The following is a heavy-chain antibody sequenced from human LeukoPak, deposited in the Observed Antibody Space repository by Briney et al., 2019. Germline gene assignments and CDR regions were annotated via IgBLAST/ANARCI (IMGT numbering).Heavy chain of an antibody. V-gene: IGHV1-2*02. D-gene: IGHD2-15*01. CDR2: INPNSGGT. J-gene: IGHJ4*02. Sequence: GASVKVSCKASGYTFTGYYMHWVRQAPGQGLGWMGWINPNSGGTNYAQKFQGRVTMTRDTSISTAYMELSRLRSDDTAVYYCARGYCSGGSCQMSHFDNWGQGTLVTVSS. CDR1: GYTFTGYY. CDR3: ARGYCSGGSCQMSHFDN.